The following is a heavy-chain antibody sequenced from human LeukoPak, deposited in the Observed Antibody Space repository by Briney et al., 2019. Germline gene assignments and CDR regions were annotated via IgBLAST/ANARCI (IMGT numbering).Heavy chain of an antibody. CDR3: ARGSDYGEPFDY. V-gene: IGHV4-59*01. D-gene: IGHD4-17*01. J-gene: IGHJ4*02. CDR1: GGSISSYY. CDR2: IYYSGST. Sequence: PSETLSLTCTVSGGSISSYYWSWIRQPPGKGLECIGYIYYSGSTNYNPSLKSRFTISVDTSKNQFSLKLSSVTAADTAVYYCARGSDYGEPFDYWGQGTLVTVSS.